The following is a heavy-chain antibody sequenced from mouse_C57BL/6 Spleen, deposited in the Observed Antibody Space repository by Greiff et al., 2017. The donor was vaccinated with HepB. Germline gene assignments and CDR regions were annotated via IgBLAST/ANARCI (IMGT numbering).Heavy chain of an antibody. CDR3: ARWDTTVKDYFDY. CDR1: GYTFTSYT. CDR2: INPSSGYT. Sequence: VQLQQSGAELARPGASVKMSCKASGYTFTSYTMHWVKQRPGQGLEWIGYINPSSGYTKYNQKFKDKATLTADKSSSTAYMQLSSLTSEDSAVYYCARWDTTVKDYFDYWGQGTTLTVSS. V-gene: IGHV1-4*01. D-gene: IGHD1-1*01. J-gene: IGHJ2*01.